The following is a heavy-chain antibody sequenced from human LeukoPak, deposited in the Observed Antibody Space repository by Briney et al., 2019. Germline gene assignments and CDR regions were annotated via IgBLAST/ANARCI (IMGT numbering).Heavy chain of an antibody. Sequence: ASVKVSCKASGYTFTSYYMHWVRQAPGQGLEWMGIINPSGGSTSYAQKFQGRVTTTRDTSTSTVYMELSSLRSEDTAVYYCARDWSGYGFDYWGQGTLVTVSS. J-gene: IGHJ4*02. V-gene: IGHV1-46*01. CDR2: INPSGGST. CDR1: GYTFTSYY. CDR3: ARDWSGYGFDY. D-gene: IGHD5-12*01.